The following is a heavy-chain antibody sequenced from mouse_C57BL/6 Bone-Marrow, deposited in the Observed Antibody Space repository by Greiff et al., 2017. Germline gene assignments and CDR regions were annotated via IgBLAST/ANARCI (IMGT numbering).Heavy chain of an antibody. Sequence: EVQLQQSGAELVRPGASVKLSCTASGFNIKDDYMHWVKQRPEQGLEWIGWIDPENGDTEYASKFQGKATITADTSSNTAYLQLSSLTSEDTAVYYCTTSLLLRSGYAMDYWGQGTAVTVSS. CDR2: IDPENGDT. V-gene: IGHV14-4*01. D-gene: IGHD1-1*01. CDR3: TTSLLLRSGYAMDY. CDR1: GFNIKDDY. J-gene: IGHJ4*01.